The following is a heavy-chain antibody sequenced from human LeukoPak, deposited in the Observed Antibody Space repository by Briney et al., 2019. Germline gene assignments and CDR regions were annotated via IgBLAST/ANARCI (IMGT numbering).Heavy chain of an antibody. CDR1: GFTFNYAW. Sequence: GRSLRLSCAASGFTFNYAWMSWVRQVPGKGLEWVGQTVSEIDGGTTDYAAPVKGRFTISRDDSKSTLYLQMNSLKIEDTAVYYCTTDEDWNYARKDVWGQGATVIVSS. CDR2: TVSEIDGGTT. V-gene: IGHV3-15*04. CDR3: TTDEDWNYARKDV. D-gene: IGHD1-7*01. J-gene: IGHJ6*02.